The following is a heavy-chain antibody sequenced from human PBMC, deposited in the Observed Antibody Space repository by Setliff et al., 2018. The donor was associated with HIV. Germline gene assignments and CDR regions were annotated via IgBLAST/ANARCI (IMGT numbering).Heavy chain of an antibody. Sequence: SETLSLTCTVSGGSISSSSFYWGWIRQPPGKGLEYIGNIHHSGSTHYNPSLKSRVAISVDASKNQFSLKLSAVTAADTAVYYCATGPYGSGSYTKFDYWGQGTLVTVSS. CDR1: GGSISSSSFY. D-gene: IGHD3-10*01. V-gene: IGHV4-39*01. CDR2: IHHSGST. J-gene: IGHJ4*02. CDR3: ATGPYGSGSYTKFDY.